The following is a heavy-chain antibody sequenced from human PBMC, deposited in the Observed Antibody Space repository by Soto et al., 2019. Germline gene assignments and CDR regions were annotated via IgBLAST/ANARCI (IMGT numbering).Heavy chain of an antibody. V-gene: IGHV3-30*03. CDR1: GFTFSSYG. CDR3: ASQRQGSSFDC. J-gene: IGHJ4*02. CDR2: ISYDGSNK. D-gene: IGHD2-2*01. Sequence: QVQLAESGGGVVQPGRSLRLSCAASGFTFSSYGMHWVRQAPGKGLEWVAVISYDGSNKYYADSVKGRFTISRDNSKNTLFLQMNSLRAEDTAVYYCASQRQGSSFDCWGQGTLVTVSS.